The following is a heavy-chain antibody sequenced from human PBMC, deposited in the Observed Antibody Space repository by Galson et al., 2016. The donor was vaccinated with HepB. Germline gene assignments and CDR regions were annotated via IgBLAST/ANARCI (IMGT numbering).Heavy chain of an antibody. V-gene: IGHV5-51*01. J-gene: IGHJ4*02. D-gene: IGHD4-17*01. CDR1: GYSFTTYW. CDR2: IYPSDSDA. Sequence: QSGAEVKKPGESLKISCKGSGYSFTTYWIGWVRQMPGKGLEWMGIIYPSDSDARYSPSFQGQVTISVDKSISTAYLQWSSLRAEDTAVYYCAREDYGDNGYFDYWAQGTLVTVSS. CDR3: AREDYGDNGYFDY.